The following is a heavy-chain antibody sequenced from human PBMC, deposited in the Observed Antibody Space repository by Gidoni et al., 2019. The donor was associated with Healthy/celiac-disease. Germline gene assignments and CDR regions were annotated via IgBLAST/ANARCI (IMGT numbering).Heavy chain of an antibody. V-gene: IGHV3-20*04. J-gene: IGHJ3*02. CDR1: GFTFDDYG. CDR3: ASIEVGATLGRSAFDI. Sequence: EVQLVESGGGVVRPGGSLRLSCAASGFTFDDYGMSWVRQAPGKGLEWVSGINWNGGSTGYADSVKGRFTISRDNAKNSLYLQMNSLRAEDTALYYCASIEVGATLGRSAFDIWGQGTMVTVSS. D-gene: IGHD1-26*01. CDR2: INWNGGST.